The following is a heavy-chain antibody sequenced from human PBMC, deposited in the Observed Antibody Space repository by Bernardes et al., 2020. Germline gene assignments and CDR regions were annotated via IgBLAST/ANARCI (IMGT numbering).Heavy chain of an antibody. J-gene: IGHJ4*02. CDR3: ARDFTSGSYSNFDY. V-gene: IGHV4-4*07. CDR2: IYTSGST. D-gene: IGHD1-26*01. CDR1: GGSISSYY. Sequence: SETLSLTFTVSGGSISSYYWSWIRQPAGKGLEWIGRIYTSGSTNYNPSLKSRVTMSVDTSKNQFSLKLSSVTAADTAVYYCARDFTSGSYSNFDYWGQGTLVTVSS.